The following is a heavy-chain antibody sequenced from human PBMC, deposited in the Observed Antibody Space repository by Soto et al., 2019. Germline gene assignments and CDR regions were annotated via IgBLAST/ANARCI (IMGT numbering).Heavy chain of an antibody. CDR3: ANWRGTAFVI. J-gene: IGHJ3*02. Sequence: DVQLLESGGGLVQPGGSLTLSCVASGFTFLSFDMTWVRQTPERGLEWVSLISESGGRTHYTDSVKGRFTISRDNSRNTLFLRMNSLRAEDTAVYYCANWRGTAFVIWGQGTMVIVSS. V-gene: IGHV3-23*01. CDR2: ISESGGRT. D-gene: IGHD3-16*01. CDR1: GFTFLSFD.